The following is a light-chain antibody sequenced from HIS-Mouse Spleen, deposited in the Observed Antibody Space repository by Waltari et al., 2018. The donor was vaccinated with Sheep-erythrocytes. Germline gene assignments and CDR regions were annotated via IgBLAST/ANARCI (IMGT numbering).Light chain of an antibody. J-gene: IGKJ3*01. CDR3: QQSYSTPQFT. Sequence: DIQMTQSPSSLSASVGDRVTIPCRASQRISSYLNWYQQKPGKAPKLLIYAASSLQSGVPSRFSGSGSGTDFTLTISSLQPEDFATYYCQQSYSTPQFTFGPGTKVDIK. V-gene: IGKV1-39*01. CDR2: AAS. CDR1: QRISSY.